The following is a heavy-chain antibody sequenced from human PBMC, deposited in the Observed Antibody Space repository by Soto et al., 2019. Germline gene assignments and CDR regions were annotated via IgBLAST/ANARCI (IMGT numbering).Heavy chain of an antibody. D-gene: IGHD6-6*01. CDR2: TYNGRRK. CDR1: GFADRSNF. V-gene: IGHV3-53*01. CDR3: ARDRGSSCCYYYGLDV. Sequence: GGSLRLSCAVTGFADRSNFISWFRQAQGWGLECVSVTYNGRRKNYADSVKGRTTITRDYYKNTMYLQMNSLRAEDTAVYYCARDRGSSCCYYYGLDVWGQGTTVTVSS. J-gene: IGHJ6*02.